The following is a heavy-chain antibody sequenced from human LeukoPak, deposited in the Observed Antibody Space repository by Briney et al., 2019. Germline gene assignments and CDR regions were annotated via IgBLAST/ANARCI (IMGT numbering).Heavy chain of an antibody. V-gene: IGHV3-20*04. D-gene: IGHD6-19*01. CDR2: INWNGGST. J-gene: IGHJ4*02. Sequence: GSLRLSCAASGFTFSTYAMHWVRQAPWKGLEWVSGINWNGGSTGYADSVKGRFTISRDNAKNSLYLQMNSLRAEDTALYYCARSVDYGSGLTRDFWGHYYFDYWGQGTLVTVSS. CDR3: ARSVDYGSGLTRDFWGHYYFDY. CDR1: GFTFSTYA.